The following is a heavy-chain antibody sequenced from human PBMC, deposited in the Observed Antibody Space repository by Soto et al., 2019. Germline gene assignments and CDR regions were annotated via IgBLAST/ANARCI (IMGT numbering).Heavy chain of an antibody. J-gene: IGHJ4*02. Sequence: GGSLRLSCAASGFTFSSYAMSWVRQAPGKGLEWVSAISGSGGSTYYADSVKGRFTISRDNSKNTLYLQMNSLRAEDTAVYYCAKGPPGYCSGGSCYLFDYWGQGTLVTVSS. CDR3: AKGPPGYCSGGSCYLFDY. V-gene: IGHV3-23*01. D-gene: IGHD2-15*01. CDR2: ISGSGGST. CDR1: GFTFSSYA.